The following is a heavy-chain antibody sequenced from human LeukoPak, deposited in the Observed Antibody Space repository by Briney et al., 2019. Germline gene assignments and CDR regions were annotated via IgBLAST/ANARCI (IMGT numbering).Heavy chain of an antibody. V-gene: IGHV3-21*01. D-gene: IGHD5-12*01. CDR2: ISSSSSYI. Sequence: GGSLRLSCAASGFTFSSYAMSWVRQAPGKGLEWVSSISSSSSYIYYADSVKGRFTISRDNAKNSLYLQMNSLRAEDTAVYYCARQSSGYDLGYWGQGTLVTVSS. J-gene: IGHJ4*02. CDR3: ARQSSGYDLGY. CDR1: GFTFSSYA.